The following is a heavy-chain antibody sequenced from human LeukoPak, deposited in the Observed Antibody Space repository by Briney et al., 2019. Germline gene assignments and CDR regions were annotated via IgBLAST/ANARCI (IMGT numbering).Heavy chain of an antibody. J-gene: IGHJ5*02. V-gene: IGHV3-23*01. CDR3: AKDQDTVAKAPFDH. D-gene: IGHD5-12*01. CDR1: GFTFSSYA. CDR2: INSAGST. Sequence: GGSLRLSCAASGFTFSSYAMSWVRQAPGKGLEWVSAINSAGSTYYGDSVRGRFTISRDNSKNVLHLQMNSLRAEDTALYYCAKDQDTVAKAPFDHWGLGTLVTVSS.